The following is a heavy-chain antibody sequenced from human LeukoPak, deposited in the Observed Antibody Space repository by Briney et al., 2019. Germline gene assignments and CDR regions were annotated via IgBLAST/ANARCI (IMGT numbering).Heavy chain of an antibody. J-gene: IGHJ5*02. CDR2: ISAYNGNT. CDR3: ARDHEQLGYHSWFDP. CDR1: GYTLTSYG. Sequence: ASVKVSCKASGYTLTSYGISWVRQAPGQGLEWMGWISAYNGNTNYAQKLQGRVTMTTDTSTSTAYMELRSLRSDDTAVYYCARDHEQLGYHSWFDPWGQGTLVTVSS. D-gene: IGHD6-13*01. V-gene: IGHV1-18*01.